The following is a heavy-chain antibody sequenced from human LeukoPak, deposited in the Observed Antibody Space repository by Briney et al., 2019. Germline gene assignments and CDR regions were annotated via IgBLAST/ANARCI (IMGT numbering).Heavy chain of an antibody. CDR1: GGSISSDVYY. CDR3: ARGVSYYDSSGYYNEYFQH. J-gene: IGHJ1*01. D-gene: IGHD3-22*01. Sequence: PSQTLSLTCTVSGGSISSDVYYWSRIRQHPGRALEWIGYIHYSGSTYYNPSLRSRLSISVDTSNNQFSLKLSSVTAADTAVYYCARGVSYYDSSGYYNEYFQHWGQGTLVTVSS. CDR2: IHYSGST. V-gene: IGHV4-31*03.